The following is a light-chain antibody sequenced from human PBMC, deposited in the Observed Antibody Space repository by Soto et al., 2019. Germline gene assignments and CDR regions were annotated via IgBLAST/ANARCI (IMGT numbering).Light chain of an antibody. J-gene: IGKJ5*01. CDR1: HDIRKY. Sequence: DIQMTRSPSSVSASVGGTVTITCQSSHDIRKYLNWYQQKPGKAPRLLIYDASNMEKGVPSRFTGSGSGTDFILTICSLQPEDIATYYCQQYENFPITFGQGTRLEIK. CDR2: DAS. CDR3: QQYENFPIT. V-gene: IGKV1-33*01.